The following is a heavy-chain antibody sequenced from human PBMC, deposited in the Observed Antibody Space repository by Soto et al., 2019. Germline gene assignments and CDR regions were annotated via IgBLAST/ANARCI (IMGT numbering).Heavy chain of an antibody. CDR3: ARDDSGFSGSHYIDYFNY. Sequence: SETLSLTCTVSGCSISNYYWSWIRQPPGKGLEWIGYIYYSGSTNYNPSLKSRVTISLDTSAGTVYMQLSSLTSEDTAVYYCARDDSGFSGSHYIDYFNYWGQGALVTV. CDR2: IYYSGST. CDR1: GCSISNYY. D-gene: IGHD1-26*01. V-gene: IGHV4-59*01. J-gene: IGHJ4*02.